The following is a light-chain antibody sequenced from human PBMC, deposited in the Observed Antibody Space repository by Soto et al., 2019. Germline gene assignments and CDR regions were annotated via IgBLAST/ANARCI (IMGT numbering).Light chain of an antibody. J-gene: IGKJ1*01. CDR2: GAS. Sequence: EIVLTQSPGTLSLSPWERATLSCRASQNINSDYFAWYQQKPGQAPRLLIYGASTRATGIPARFSGSGSGTEFSLTISSLQSEDFAVYYCQQYNNWPQTFGQGTKVDIK. CDR1: QNINSD. V-gene: IGKV3-15*01. CDR3: QQYNNWPQT.